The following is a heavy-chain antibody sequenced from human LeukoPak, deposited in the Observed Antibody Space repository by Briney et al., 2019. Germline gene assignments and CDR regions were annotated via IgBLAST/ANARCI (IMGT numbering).Heavy chain of an antibody. CDR2: IYSSGST. CDR1: GGSISNLY. CDR3: ARRADPGDYWFDP. Sequence: PSETLSLTCTVSGGSISNLYWTWIRQPPEKGLEWIGCIYSSGSTSYNPSLKSRVTLSVDTSKNQFSLKLTSVTAADSAIYYCARRADPGDYWFDPWSQGTLVTVSS. D-gene: IGHD4-17*01. V-gene: IGHV4-59*11. J-gene: IGHJ5*02.